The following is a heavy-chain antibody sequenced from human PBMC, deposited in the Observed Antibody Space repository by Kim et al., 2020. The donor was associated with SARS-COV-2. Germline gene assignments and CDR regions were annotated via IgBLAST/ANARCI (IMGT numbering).Heavy chain of an antibody. Sequence: SETLSLTCTVSGGSISSSSYYWGWIRQPPGKGLEWIGSIYYSGSTYYNPSLKSRVTISVDTSKNQFSLKLSSVTAADTAVYYCARRDAPRSYYYGMDVWG. CDR3: ARRDAPRSYYYGMDV. CDR2: IYYSGST. CDR1: GGSISSSSYY. J-gene: IGHJ6*01. V-gene: IGHV4-39*01.